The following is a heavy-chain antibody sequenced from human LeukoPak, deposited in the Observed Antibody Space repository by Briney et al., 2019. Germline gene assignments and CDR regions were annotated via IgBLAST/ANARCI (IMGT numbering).Heavy chain of an antibody. CDR2: IRYDGSNK. Sequence: GGSLRLSCAASGFTFSSYGMHWVRQAPGKGLEWVAFIRYDGSNKYYADSVKGRFTISRDNYKNTLYLQMNSLRAEDTAVYYCAKDPPASITGGMAFDPWGQGTLVTVSS. V-gene: IGHV3-30*02. D-gene: IGHD1-20*01. J-gene: IGHJ5*02. CDR3: AKDPPASITGGMAFDP. CDR1: GFTFSSYG.